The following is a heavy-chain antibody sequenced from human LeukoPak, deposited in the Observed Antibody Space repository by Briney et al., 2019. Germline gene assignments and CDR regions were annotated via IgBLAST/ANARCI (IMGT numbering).Heavy chain of an antibody. CDR1: GYTFTGYY. D-gene: IGHD2-15*01. V-gene: IGHV1-2*06. J-gene: IGHJ4*02. Sequence: ASVKVSCKASGYTFTGYYMHWVRQAPGQGLEWMGRINPNNGGTNYAQKFQGRVTLARDTSISTAYMELSRLRSDDTAVYYCARDLLVGAESSLDYWGQGTLVTVSS. CDR3: ARDLLVGAESSLDY. CDR2: INPNNGGT.